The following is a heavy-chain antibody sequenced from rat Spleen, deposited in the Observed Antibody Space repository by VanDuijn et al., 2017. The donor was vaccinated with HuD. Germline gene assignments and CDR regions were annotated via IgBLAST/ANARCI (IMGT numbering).Heavy chain of an antibody. CDR2: ISPSGGST. D-gene: IGHD1-11*01. CDR1: GFTFSNYG. CDR3: TIRDGGFPG. V-gene: IGHV5S13*01. Sequence: EVQLVESGGGLVQPGRSMKLSCAASGFTFSNYGMAWVRQAPTKGLEWVASISPSGGSTYYRDSVKGRFIVSRDNAKNILYLQMDSLRSEDTATYYCTIRDGGFPGWGQGTLVTVSS. J-gene: IGHJ3*01.